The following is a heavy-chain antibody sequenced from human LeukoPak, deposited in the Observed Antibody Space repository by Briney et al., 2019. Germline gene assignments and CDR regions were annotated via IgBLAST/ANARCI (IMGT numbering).Heavy chain of an antibody. J-gene: IGHJ6*02. D-gene: IGHD3-16*01. V-gene: IGHV3-53*01. CDR1: GFTVSSNY. CDR3: AKVARPYDYVWGDYYYYGMDV. CDR2: IYSGGST. Sequence: GGSLRLSCAASGFTVSSNYMSWVRQAPGKGLEWVSVIYSGGSTYYADSVKGRFTISRDNSKNTLYLQMNSLRAEDTAVYYCAKVARPYDYVWGDYYYYGMDVWGQGTTVTVSS.